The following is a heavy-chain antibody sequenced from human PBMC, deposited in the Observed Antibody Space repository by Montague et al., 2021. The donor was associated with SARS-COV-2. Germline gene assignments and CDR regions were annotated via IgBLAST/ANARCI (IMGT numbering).Heavy chain of an antibody. J-gene: IGHJ6*02. CDR1: GASISSGDYY. Sequence: TLSLTCTVSGASISSGDYYWSWVRQPAGKGLEWIGYIYTLGSTYYNPSLKSRVTISIDTSKNQFSLKLSSVTAADTAVYFCARSPYRTTYLNGMDVWGQGTMVTVSS. D-gene: IGHD1-14*01. CDR3: ARSPYRTTYLNGMDV. V-gene: IGHV4-61*09. CDR2: IYTLGST.